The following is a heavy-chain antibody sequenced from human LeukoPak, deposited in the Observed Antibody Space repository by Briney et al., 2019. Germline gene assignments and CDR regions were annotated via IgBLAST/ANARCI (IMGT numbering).Heavy chain of an antibody. Sequence: SETLSLTCTVSGGSISSYYWSWIRQPPGKGLEWIGYIFYTGSTNYNPSLKSRVTISVDRSKNQFSLKLSSVTAADTAVYYCARAGAWQIDPWGQGTLVIVSS. CDR3: ARAGAWQIDP. CDR1: GGSISSYY. D-gene: IGHD3-10*01. CDR2: IFYTGST. V-gene: IGHV4-59*01. J-gene: IGHJ5*02.